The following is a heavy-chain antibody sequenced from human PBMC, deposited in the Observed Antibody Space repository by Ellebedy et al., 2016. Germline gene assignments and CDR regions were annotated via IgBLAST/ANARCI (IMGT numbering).Heavy chain of an antibody. CDR1: GFTFNSYW. CDR2: INTDGSDT. D-gene: IGHD4-11*01. CDR3: ARGLQELDY. V-gene: IGHV3-74*01. J-gene: IGHJ4*02. Sequence: GESLKISXAASGFTFNSYWMQWVRQTPGKGLVWVSRINTDGSDTNYADFVKGRFTISRDNAKKMLYLQMNGLRAEDTAVYYCARGLQELDYWGQGTLVTVSS.